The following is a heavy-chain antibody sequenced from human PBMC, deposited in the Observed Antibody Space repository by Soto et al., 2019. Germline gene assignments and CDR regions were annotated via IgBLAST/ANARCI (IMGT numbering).Heavy chain of an antibody. D-gene: IGHD5-12*01. CDR2: IYYSGGT. CDR1: GGSISSGGYY. J-gene: IGHJ4*02. CDR3: ARVRLPAPVIVARGYYYFDY. V-gene: IGHV4-31*03. Sequence: SETLSLTCTVSGGSISSGGYYWSWIRQHPGKGLEWIGYIYYSGGTYYNPSLKSRVTISVDTSKNQFSLKLSSVTAADTAVYYCARVRLPAPVIVARGYYYFDYWGQGTLVTVSS.